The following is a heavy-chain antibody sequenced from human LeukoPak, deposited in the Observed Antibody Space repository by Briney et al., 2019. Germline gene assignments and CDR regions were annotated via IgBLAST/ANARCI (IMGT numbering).Heavy chain of an antibody. Sequence: QSSETLSLTCTVSGGSISSSTYYWGWVRQAPGKGLVWVSRIKGDGSHTIYADSVKGRFTISRDNAKNTLYLQMKSLRAEDTAVYYCVRDWDHFDFDSWGLGTLVTVSS. D-gene: IGHD3-9*01. J-gene: IGHJ5*01. CDR1: GGSISSSTYY. CDR2: IKGDGSHT. CDR3: VRDWDHFDFDS. V-gene: IGHV3-74*01.